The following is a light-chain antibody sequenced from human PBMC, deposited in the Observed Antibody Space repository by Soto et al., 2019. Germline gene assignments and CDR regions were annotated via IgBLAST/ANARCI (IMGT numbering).Light chain of an antibody. V-gene: IGKV3-15*01. J-gene: IGKJ1*01. CDR1: QTVSSN. CDR2: DTS. Sequence: EIVMTQSPATLSVSPGERATLSCRASQTVSSNLAWYQQKPGQAPRLLIYDTSTRATGIPARFSGSGSGTEFTLTISSLQSEDFAVYYCQQYNNWPRTFGQVTKVAIK. CDR3: QQYNNWPRT.